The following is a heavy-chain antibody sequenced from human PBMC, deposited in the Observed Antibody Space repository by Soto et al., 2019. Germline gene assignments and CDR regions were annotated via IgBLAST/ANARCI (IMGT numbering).Heavy chain of an antibody. D-gene: IGHD3-3*01. J-gene: IGHJ5*02. CDR1: GFTFSSNS. Sequence: PGGSLRLSCAASGFTFSSNSMNWVRQAPGKGLEWISYISSSSSTIYADSVKGRFTISRDNAKNSLYLQMNSLRDEDTAVYYCARVIWSGHLTSDLWGQGTLVTVSP. CDR3: ARVIWSGHLTSDL. CDR2: ISSSSSTI. V-gene: IGHV3-48*02.